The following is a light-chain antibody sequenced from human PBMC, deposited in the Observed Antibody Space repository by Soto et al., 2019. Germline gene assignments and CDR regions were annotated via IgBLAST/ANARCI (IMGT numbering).Light chain of an antibody. J-gene: IGKJ5*01. CDR2: GAS. V-gene: IGKV3-15*01. CDR3: LHRMNWPLT. Sequence: EIVMTQSPATLSVSPGERATLSCRASQSVSSNLAWYQQKPGQAPRLLIYGASTRATGIPARFSGSGSGTEFTLTISSLQSEDLGVYYCLHRMNWPLTFGQGTRLEIK. CDR1: QSVSSN.